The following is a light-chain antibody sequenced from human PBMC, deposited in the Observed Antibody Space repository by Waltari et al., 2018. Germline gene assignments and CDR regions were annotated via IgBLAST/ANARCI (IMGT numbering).Light chain of an antibody. CDR3: QVWDDSNNAGV. CDR1: NIETTS. Sequence: YVLTQPPSLSVAPGATARLTCGGDNIETTSVNWYQFKPGQAPLLVMFYDSDRPPGIPERLSGSNSWNTATLTITWVEAGDEADYHCQVWDDSNNAGVFGGGTKLTVL. CDR2: YDS. J-gene: IGLJ3*02. V-gene: IGLV3-21*04.